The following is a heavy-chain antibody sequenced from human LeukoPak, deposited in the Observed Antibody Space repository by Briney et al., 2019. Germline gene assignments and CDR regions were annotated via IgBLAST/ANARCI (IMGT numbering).Heavy chain of an antibody. Sequence: PGGSLRLSCAASGFTFNAYYMTWVRQAPGKGLEWVANIKEDRSEESYVDSVRGRFIISRDNARKSLYLQMNSLRAEDSARYYCARDPGSRSSSRIPYFDYWGQGALVTVSS. V-gene: IGHV3-7*03. D-gene: IGHD6-6*01. J-gene: IGHJ4*02. CDR3: ARDPGSRSSSRIPYFDY. CDR1: GFTFNAYY. CDR2: IKEDRSEE.